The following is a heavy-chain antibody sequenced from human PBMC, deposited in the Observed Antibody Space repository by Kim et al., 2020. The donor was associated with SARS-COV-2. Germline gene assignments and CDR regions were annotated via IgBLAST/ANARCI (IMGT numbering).Heavy chain of an antibody. V-gene: IGHV1-46*01. D-gene: IGHD6-13*01. J-gene: IGHJ1*01. CDR3: AREGVAAAAAEYFQH. CDR2: INPSGGST. Sequence: ASVKVSCKASGYTFTSYYMHWVRQAPGQGLEWMGIINPSGGSTSYAQKFQGRVTMTRDTSTSTVYMELSSLRSEDTAVYYCAREGVAAAAAEYFQHWGQGTLVTVSS. CDR1: GYTFTSYY.